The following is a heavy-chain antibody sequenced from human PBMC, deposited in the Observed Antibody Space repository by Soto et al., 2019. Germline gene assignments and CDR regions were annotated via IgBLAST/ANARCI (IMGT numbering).Heavy chain of an antibody. CDR1: GGTFSSYA. J-gene: IGHJ6*02. CDR2: IIPIFGTA. V-gene: IGHV1-69*01. D-gene: IGHD2-15*01. CDR3: ARAGGGSADYYYGMDV. Sequence: QVQLVQSVAEVKKPGSSVKVSCKASGGTFSSYAISWVRQAPGQGLEWMGGIIPIFGTANYAQKFQGRVTITADESPSTAYMELISLRSDDTAVYYCARAGGGSADYYYGMDVLCQGTTVTVSS.